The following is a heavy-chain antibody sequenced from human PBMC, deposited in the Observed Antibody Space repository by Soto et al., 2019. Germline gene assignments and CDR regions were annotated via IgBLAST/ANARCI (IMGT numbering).Heavy chain of an antibody. CDR2: INPNSGGT. D-gene: IGHD3-10*01. V-gene: IGHV1-2*02. J-gene: IGHJ6*02. Sequence: QVQLVQSGAEVKKPGASVKVSCKASGYTFTGYYMHWVRQAPGQGLEWMGWINPNSGGTNYAQKFQGGVTMPSDTPMRTADMEGSRLGSDDTAVYYCARGYVTMVRGVGGLDFWGQGTTVTVSS. CDR3: ARGYVTMVRGVGGLDF. CDR1: GYTFTGYY.